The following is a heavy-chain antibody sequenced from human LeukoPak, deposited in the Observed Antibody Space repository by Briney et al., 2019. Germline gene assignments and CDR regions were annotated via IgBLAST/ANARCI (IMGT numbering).Heavy chain of an antibody. V-gene: IGHV3-30*03. J-gene: IGHJ4*02. CDR3: APEGDGYILFDY. D-gene: IGHD5-24*01. CDR1: GFTFSSCG. Sequence: GGSLRLSCAAPGFTFSSCGMHWVRQAPGKGLEWVAVISYDGSNKYYADSVKGRFTISRDNSKNTLYLQMNSLRVEDTAVYYCAPEGDGYILFDYWGQGTLVTVSS. CDR2: ISYDGSNK.